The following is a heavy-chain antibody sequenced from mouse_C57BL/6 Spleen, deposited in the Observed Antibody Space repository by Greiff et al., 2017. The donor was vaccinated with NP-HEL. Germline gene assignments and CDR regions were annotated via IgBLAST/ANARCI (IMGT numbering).Heavy chain of an antibody. Sequence: VQLQQSGPELVKPGASVKISCKASGYSFTGYYMNWVKQSPEKSLEWIGEINPSTGGTTYNQKFKAKATLTVDKSSSTAYMQLNSLTSEDASVYYCARKGPFGDYWGQGTSVTVSS. CDR1: GYSFTGYY. CDR3: ARKGPFGDY. J-gene: IGHJ4*01. CDR2: INPSTGGT. V-gene: IGHV1-42*01.